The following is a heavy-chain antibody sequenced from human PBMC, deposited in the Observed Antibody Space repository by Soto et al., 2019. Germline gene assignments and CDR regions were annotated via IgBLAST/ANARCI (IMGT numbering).Heavy chain of an antibody. CDR3: ARDYYDILTGGFDP. J-gene: IGHJ5*02. Sequence: PXGSLRLSFAASGFTFSSYSMNWVRQAPGKGLEWVSSISSSSSYIYYADSVKGRFTISRDNAKNSLYLQMNSLRAEDTAVYYCARDYYDILTGGFDPWGQGTLVTVSS. V-gene: IGHV3-21*01. CDR2: ISSSSSYI. CDR1: GFTFSSYS. D-gene: IGHD3-9*01.